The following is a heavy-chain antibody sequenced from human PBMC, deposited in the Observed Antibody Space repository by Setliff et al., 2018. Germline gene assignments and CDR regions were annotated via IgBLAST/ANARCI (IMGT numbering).Heavy chain of an antibody. CDR1: GFTFTTFY. D-gene: IGHD5-18*01. Sequence: GASVKVSCKTSGFTFTTFYIHWVRQAPGQGLEWMMMINPNGDRTTYAQKFQGRVTMTRDTSTSTVYMELSSLRSEDTAVYYCARAPLESGYYYGQGHYFDNWGQGTLVTVSS. CDR3: ARAPLESGYYYGQGHYFDN. J-gene: IGHJ4*02. CDR2: INPNGDRT. V-gene: IGHV1-46*01.